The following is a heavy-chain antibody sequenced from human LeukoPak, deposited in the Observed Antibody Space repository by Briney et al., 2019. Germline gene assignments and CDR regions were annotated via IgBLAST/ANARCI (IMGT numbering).Heavy chain of an antibody. CDR1: GYSFTSYW. J-gene: IGHJ4*02. CDR3: ASRGITMPLDY. V-gene: IGHV5-51*01. D-gene: IGHD3-10*01. Sequence: AEPLMISCKGAGYSFTSYWIGWGRQMPPKGLEWVGIIYPSDCNTRDSPSFESHFTISADKSISTAYLQWSSLKASDTAMYYCASRGITMPLDYWGQGTLVTVSS. CDR2: IYPSDCNT.